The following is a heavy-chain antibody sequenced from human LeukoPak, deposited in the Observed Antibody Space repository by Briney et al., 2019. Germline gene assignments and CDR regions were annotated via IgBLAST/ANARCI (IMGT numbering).Heavy chain of an antibody. CDR1: GFTFTYEY. CDR3: ARDPKSQLLLDY. D-gene: IGHD2-2*01. CDR2: INPYSGAI. Sequence: ASVNDSRKSSGFTFTYEYIHWLRPAPGQGLDGMGWINPYSGAITYAQKFQGRVTLTRDTSISTAYMELSRLTSGDTAVYYCARDPKSQLLLDYWGQGTLVTVSS. J-gene: IGHJ4*02. V-gene: IGHV1-2*02.